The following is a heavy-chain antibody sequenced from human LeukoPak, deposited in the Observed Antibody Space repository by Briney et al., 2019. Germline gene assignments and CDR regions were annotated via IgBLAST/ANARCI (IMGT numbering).Heavy chain of an antibody. CDR3: AKDLTGSYYFDY. D-gene: IGHD7-27*01. CDR2: ISGSGGST. V-gene: IGHV3-23*01. Sequence: PGGSLRLSCAASGFTFSSYAMSWVRQAPGKGLEWVSAISGSGGSTYYADSVKGRFTIPRDNSKNTLYLQMNSLRAEDTAVYYCAKDLTGSYYFDYWGQGTLVTVSS. J-gene: IGHJ4*02. CDR1: GFTFSSYA.